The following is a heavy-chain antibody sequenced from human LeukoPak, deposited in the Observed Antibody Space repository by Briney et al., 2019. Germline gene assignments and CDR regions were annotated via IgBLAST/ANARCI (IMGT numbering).Heavy chain of an antibody. CDR3: ARAKLGGYCSGGSCGEDAFDI. CDR1: GFTFTAYH. CDR2: INPNSGGT. J-gene: IGHJ3*02. D-gene: IGHD2-15*01. V-gene: IGHV1-2*02. Sequence: GASVKVSCKASGFTFTAYHMHWVRQAPGQGLEWMGWINPNSGGTNYAQNLQGRVTVTRDTSISTAYMELSSLRSDDTAVYYCARAKLGGYCSGGSCGEDAFDIWGQGTMVTVSS.